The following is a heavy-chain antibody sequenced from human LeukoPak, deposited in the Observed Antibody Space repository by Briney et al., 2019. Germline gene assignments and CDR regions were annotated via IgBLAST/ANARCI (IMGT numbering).Heavy chain of an antibody. Sequence: GGSLRLSCAASGFTFSSYSMNWVRQAPGRGLEWVAVISSDENTKFYADSVKGRFTVYRDNPKKTVWLQMNSLRAEDTAVYYCAKKGGSSGRYDYLDYWGQGTLVTVSS. D-gene: IGHD6-19*01. CDR3: AKKGGSSGRYDYLDY. CDR2: ISSDENTK. CDR1: GFTFSSYS. V-gene: IGHV3-30*18. J-gene: IGHJ4*02.